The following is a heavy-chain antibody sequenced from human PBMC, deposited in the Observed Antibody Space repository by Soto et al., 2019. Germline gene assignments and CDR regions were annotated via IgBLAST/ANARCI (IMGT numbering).Heavy chain of an antibody. CDR1: GGSISTYY. Sequence: QVQLQESGPGLVKPSETLSLTCTVSGGSISTYYCSWIRQPPGQGLEWIGYMYYSGSTYYNPSLKSRVTLSVDTSKNQFSLKLNFVTAADTAVYYCARRNYYYGMDVWGQGTTVTVSS. CDR2: MYYSGST. CDR3: ARRNYYYGMDV. V-gene: IGHV4-59*01. J-gene: IGHJ6*02.